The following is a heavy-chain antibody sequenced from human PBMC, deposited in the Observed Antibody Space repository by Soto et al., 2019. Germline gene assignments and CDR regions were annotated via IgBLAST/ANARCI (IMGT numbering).Heavy chain of an antibody. CDR1: GYTFNGYH. V-gene: IGHV1-2*02. J-gene: IGHJ4*02. Sequence: QVQLVQSGAEVKKPGASVKVSCKASGYTFNGYHMHWVRQAPGQGLEWMGWINPNSGVTIYAQKFQGRVIMTRETPITTAYMELSRLTSDDTAVYYCARRLGLLVTPIPGYWGQGTLVTVSS. D-gene: IGHD2-21*02. CDR3: ARRLGLLVTPIPGY. CDR2: INPNSGVT.